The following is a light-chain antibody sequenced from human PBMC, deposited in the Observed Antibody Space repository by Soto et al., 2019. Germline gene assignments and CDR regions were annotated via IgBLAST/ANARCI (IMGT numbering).Light chain of an antibody. CDR3: SSYASSNTVV. J-gene: IGLJ2*01. CDR1: SSDVGGYNY. CDR2: DVN. V-gene: IGLV2-8*01. Sequence: QSALTQPASASGSPGQSVAISCTGTSSDVGGYNYVSWYQQHPGKAPKLMIYDVNKRPSGVPNRFSGSKSGNTASLTISGLQAEDEADYYCSSYASSNTVVFGGGTKLTVL.